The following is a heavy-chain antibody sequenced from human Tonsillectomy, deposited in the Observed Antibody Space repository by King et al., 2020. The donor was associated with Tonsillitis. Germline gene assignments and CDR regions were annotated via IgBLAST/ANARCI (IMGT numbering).Heavy chain of an antibody. CDR3: AKLGYSSGWYGYFDY. Sequence: VQLVESGGGLVQPGGSLRLSCAASGFTFSTYAMTWVRQAPGKGLEWVSAISGSAASTYYADSVKGRFTISRDNSKNPLYLQMNSLRAEDTAVYYCAKLGYSSGWYGYFDYWGQGTLVTVSS. CDR2: ISGSAAST. J-gene: IGHJ4*02. V-gene: IGHV3-23*04. D-gene: IGHD6-19*01. CDR1: GFTFSTYA.